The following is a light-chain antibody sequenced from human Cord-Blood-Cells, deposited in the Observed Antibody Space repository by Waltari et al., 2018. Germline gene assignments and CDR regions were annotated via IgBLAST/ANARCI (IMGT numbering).Light chain of an antibody. CDR3: XXYXNWPXXT. CDR1: QSVSSN. J-gene: IGKJ1*01. CDR2: GAS. Sequence: EIVMTQSPATLSVSPGERATLSCRASQSVSSNLAWYQQKPGQAPRLLIYGASTRATGIPARFSGSGSGTEFTLTXSSLQSEDXAXYXXXXYXNWPXXTFXXGTXXE. V-gene: IGKV3-15*01.